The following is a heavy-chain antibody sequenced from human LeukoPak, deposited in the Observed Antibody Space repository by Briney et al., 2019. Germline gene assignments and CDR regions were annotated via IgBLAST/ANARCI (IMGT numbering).Heavy chain of an antibody. J-gene: IGHJ4*02. CDR1: GFNVTTNN. V-gene: IGHV3-66*04. Sequence: GGSLRLSCVGSGFNVTTNNMYWVRQAPGKGLECVSAFHAGGGPDYADSVRDRFTISRDNSKNTLYLQMNTLRAEDTAVYFCGRRFCNSCPLDFWGQGTLVTVSS. D-gene: IGHD2-21*01. CDR2: FHAGGGP. CDR3: GRRFCNSCPLDF.